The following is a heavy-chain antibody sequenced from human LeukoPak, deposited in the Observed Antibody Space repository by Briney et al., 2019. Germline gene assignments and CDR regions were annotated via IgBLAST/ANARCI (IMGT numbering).Heavy chain of an antibody. CDR1: GFTFSSYG. Sequence: GRSLRLSCAASGFTFSSYGMHWVPQAPGKGLEWLAVISYDGSNKYYADSVQGRFTISSDNSKNTLYLQMNSLRAEDTAVYYCAKGGRGIGELLDFDYWGQGTLVTVSS. J-gene: IGHJ4*02. CDR3: AKGGRGIGELLDFDY. CDR2: ISYDGSNK. V-gene: IGHV3-30*18. D-gene: IGHD3-10*01.